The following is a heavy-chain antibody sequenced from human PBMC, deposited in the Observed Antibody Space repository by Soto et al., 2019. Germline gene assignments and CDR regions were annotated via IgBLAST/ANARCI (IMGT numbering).Heavy chain of an antibody. J-gene: IGHJ4*02. CDR1: GFSFGDYA. V-gene: IGHV3-49*03. D-gene: IGHD6-6*01. CDR3: TRDRPDTAARY. CDR2: IRSKAYGGTT. Sequence: GGSLRLSCPASGFSFGDYAMSWFRQAPGKGLEWAGFIRSKAYGGTTEYAASVKGRFTISRDDSKSIAYLQMNSLKTEDTAVYYCTRDRPDTAARYWGQGTLVTVSS.